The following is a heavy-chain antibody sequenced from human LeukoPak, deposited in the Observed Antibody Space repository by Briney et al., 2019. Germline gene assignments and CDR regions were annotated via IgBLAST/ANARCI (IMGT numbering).Heavy chain of an antibody. D-gene: IGHD2-15*01. CDR3: AREVGYSNYFDY. Sequence: SETLTLTCTVSGCCISSYYWSWIRQPPGKGLEWIGYIYYSGSTNYNPSLKSRVTISVDTSKNQFSLKLSSVTAADTAVYYCAREVGYSNYFDYWGQGTLVTVSS. J-gene: IGHJ4*02. CDR1: GCCISSYY. V-gene: IGHV4-59*01. CDR2: IYYSGST.